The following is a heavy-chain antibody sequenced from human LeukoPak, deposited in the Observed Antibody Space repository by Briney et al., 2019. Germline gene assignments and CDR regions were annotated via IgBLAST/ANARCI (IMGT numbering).Heavy chain of an antibody. CDR2: IIPIFGTA. J-gene: IGHJ3*02. Sequence: ASVKVSCKASGGTFSSYAISWVRQAPGQGLEWMGRIIPIFGTANYAQKFQGRVTITTDESTSTAYMELSSLRSEDTAVYYCARASEYYYDSSGYLVQAYASDIWGQGTMVTVSS. V-gene: IGHV1-69*05. D-gene: IGHD3-22*01. CDR1: GGTFSSYA. CDR3: ARASEYYYDSSGYLVQAYASDI.